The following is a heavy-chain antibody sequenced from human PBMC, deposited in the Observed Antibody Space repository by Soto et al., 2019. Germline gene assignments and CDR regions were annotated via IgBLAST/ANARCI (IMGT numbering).Heavy chain of an antibody. CDR2: IRSSSSTI. D-gene: IGHD3-9*01. CDR3: ARDGYDILTGYYLSY. Sequence: EVQLVESGGGLVQPGGSLRLSCAASGFTFSSYSMNWVRQAPGKGLEWVSYIRSSSSTIYYADSVKGRFTISRDNAKNSLYLQMNSLRDEDTAVYYCARDGYDILTGYYLSYWGQGTLVTVSS. CDR1: GFTFSSYS. J-gene: IGHJ4*02. V-gene: IGHV3-48*02.